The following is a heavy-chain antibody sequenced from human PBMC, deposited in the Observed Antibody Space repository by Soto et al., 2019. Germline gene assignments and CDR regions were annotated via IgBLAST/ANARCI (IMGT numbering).Heavy chain of an antibody. CDR3: ARDLSARGVYFDY. V-gene: IGHV3-53*01. CDR1: GLTVVGTY. J-gene: IGHJ4*02. CDR2: IYSGDNT. D-gene: IGHD3-10*01. Sequence: EVQLWEPGGGWIHLGGSLRLPWAPSGLTVVGTYLTGFRRAPGRGLEGASLIYSGDNTYYADSVKGRFTIARDNSKNTLYLQMNSLRAEDTAVYYCARDLSARGVYFDYWGQGTLVTVSS.